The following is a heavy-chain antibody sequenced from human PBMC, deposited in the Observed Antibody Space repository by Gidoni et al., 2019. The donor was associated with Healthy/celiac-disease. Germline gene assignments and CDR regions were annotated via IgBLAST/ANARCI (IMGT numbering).Heavy chain of an antibody. CDR1: GFTVSSNY. J-gene: IGHJ4*02. CDR3: ARDFSSGWYPGY. D-gene: IGHD6-19*01. V-gene: IGHV3-66*02. CDR2: IYSGGST. Sequence: EVQLVESGGGLVQPGGSLRISCAVSGFTVSSNYMSWVRQAPGKGLEWVSVIYSGGSTYYADSVKGRFVISRDNSKNTLYLQMNSLRVEDTAVYYCARDFSSGWYPGYWGQGTLVTVSS.